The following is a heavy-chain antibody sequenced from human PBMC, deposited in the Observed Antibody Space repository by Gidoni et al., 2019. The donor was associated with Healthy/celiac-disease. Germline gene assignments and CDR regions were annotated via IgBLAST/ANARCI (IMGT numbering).Heavy chain of an antibody. Sequence: QVQLVESGGGVVQPGRSLRLSCAASGFPFSSYGMHWVRQAPGKGLEWVAVIWYDGSNKYYADSVKGRFTISRDNSKNTLYLQMNSLRAEDTAVYYCARDLYCGGDCYSGAFDIWGQGTMVTVSS. CDR1: GFPFSSYG. V-gene: IGHV3-33*01. CDR2: IWYDGSNK. CDR3: ARDLYCGGDCYSGAFDI. J-gene: IGHJ3*02. D-gene: IGHD2-21*02.